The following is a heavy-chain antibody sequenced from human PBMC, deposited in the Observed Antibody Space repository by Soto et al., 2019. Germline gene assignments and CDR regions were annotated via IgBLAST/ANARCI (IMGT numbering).Heavy chain of an antibody. J-gene: IGHJ6*02. Sequence: SETLSLTCTVTGGSMTSGDQYWTWIRHRPGEGLEWFGYINHRGSLYYNPSLKSRVSMSVDTPKNQFSLNLSSVTAADTAVYYCARELPQRQGRNMDVWGQGTTATVSS. CDR2: INHRGSL. CDR1: GGSMTSGDQY. D-gene: IGHD1-1*01. CDR3: ARELPQRQGRNMDV. V-gene: IGHV4-31*03.